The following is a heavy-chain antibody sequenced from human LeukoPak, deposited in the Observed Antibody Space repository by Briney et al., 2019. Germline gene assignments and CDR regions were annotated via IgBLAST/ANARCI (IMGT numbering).Heavy chain of an antibody. J-gene: IGHJ6*03. D-gene: IGHD2-21*02. Sequence: GGSLRLSCAASGFTFSTYAMTWVRQAPGKGLEWVSTISGSGGSTYYADSVKGRFTISRDSSKNTLYLQMNSLRVEDTAVYYCAKDRAYCGGGCYPGYYMDVWGKGTTVTVSS. CDR2: ISGSGGST. V-gene: IGHV3-23*01. CDR1: GFTFSTYA. CDR3: AKDRAYCGGGCYPGYYMDV.